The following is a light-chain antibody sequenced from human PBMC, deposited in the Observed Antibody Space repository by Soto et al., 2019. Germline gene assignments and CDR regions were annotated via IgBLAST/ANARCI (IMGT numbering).Light chain of an antibody. J-gene: IGLJ2*01. V-gene: IGLV1-40*01. Sequence: QSVLTQPPSVSGAPGQRVTISCTGSSSNIGAGYDVHWYQQLPGTAPKLLIYGNSHRPSGVPDRFSGSKSGTSASLAITGLQAEDDADYYCQSYDRSLSVVFGGGTKVTVL. CDR3: QSYDRSLSVV. CDR1: SSNIGAGYD. CDR2: GNS.